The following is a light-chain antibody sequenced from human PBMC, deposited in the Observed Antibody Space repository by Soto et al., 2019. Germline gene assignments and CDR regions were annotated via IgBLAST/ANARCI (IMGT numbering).Light chain of an antibody. Sequence: IQLTQSPSTLSGYVGDRVTITCRASQTISSWLAWYQQKPGKAPKLLIYKASTLKSGVPSRFSGSGSGTEFTLTISSLQPDDFATYYCQHYNSYSEGFGQGTKVDIK. J-gene: IGKJ1*01. CDR1: QTISSW. CDR2: KAS. CDR3: QHYNSYSEG. V-gene: IGKV1-5*03.